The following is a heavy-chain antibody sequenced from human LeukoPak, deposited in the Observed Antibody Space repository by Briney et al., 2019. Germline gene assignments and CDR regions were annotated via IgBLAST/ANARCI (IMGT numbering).Heavy chain of an antibody. CDR3: ARDQGELTFDY. V-gene: IGHV1-2*02. J-gene: IGHJ4*02. Sequence: ASVTVSCKASGYTFTGYYMHWVRHAPGQGLEWMGWINPNSGGTNYAQKFQGRVTMTRDTSISTAYMELSRLRSDDTAVYYCARDQGELTFDYWGQGTLVTVSS. CDR2: INPNSGGT. D-gene: IGHD1-26*01. CDR1: GYTFTGYY.